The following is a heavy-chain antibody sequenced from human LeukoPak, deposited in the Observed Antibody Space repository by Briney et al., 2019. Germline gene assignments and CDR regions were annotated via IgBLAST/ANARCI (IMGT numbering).Heavy chain of an antibody. CDR1: GFTFSSYA. J-gene: IGHJ4*02. V-gene: IGHV3-20*04. CDR3: ARGGVINCFDY. Sequence: GGSLRLSCAASGFTFSSYAMSWVRQAPGKGLEWVSGINWSGGNTGYADSVKGRFTISRDNAKNSLYLQMSSLRVEDTALYYCARGGVINCFDYWGQGTLVTVSS. CDR2: INWSGGNT. D-gene: IGHD3-10*01.